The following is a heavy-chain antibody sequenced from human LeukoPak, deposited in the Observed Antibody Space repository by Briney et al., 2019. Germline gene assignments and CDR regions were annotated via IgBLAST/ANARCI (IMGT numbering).Heavy chain of an antibody. D-gene: IGHD2-21*01. V-gene: IGHV3-23*01. Sequence: GGSLRLSCAASGFTLSNYGMSWGRQAPGGGLEWVSTICDSGGIAYYADSVKGRFTISRDNSRSTLYLQMNRPRAEDTAEYYCAKDGGVDWGNWFDSWGQGTLVTVSS. J-gene: IGHJ5*01. CDR3: AKDGGVDWGNWFDS. CDR2: ICDSGGIA. CDR1: GFTLSNYG.